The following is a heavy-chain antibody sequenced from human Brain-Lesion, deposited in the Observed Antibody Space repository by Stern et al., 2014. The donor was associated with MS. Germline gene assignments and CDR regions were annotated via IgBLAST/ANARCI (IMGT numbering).Heavy chain of an antibody. CDR3: ARRGDSSSSGFDY. CDR2: SWPGDSDT. D-gene: IGHD6-6*01. J-gene: IGHJ4*02. V-gene: IGHV5-51*01. CDR1: GYRFTSNW. Sequence: VQLVQSGAEVKKPGESLKISCKGSGYRFTSNWIGWVRQIPGKGLEWMGISWPGDSDTRYSPSFQGQVTISADKSISTAYLQWSSLQASDTAMYYCARRGDSSSSGFDYWGQGTLVIVSS.